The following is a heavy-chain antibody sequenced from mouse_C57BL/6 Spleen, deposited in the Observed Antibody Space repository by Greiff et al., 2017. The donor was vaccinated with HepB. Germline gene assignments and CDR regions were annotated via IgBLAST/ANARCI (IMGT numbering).Heavy chain of an antibody. CDR2: INYDGSST. CDR1: GFTFSDYY. D-gene: IGHD3-2*02. Sequence: EVKLMESEGGLVQPGSSMKLSCTASGFTFSDYYMAWVRQVPEKGLEWVANINYDGSSTYYLDSLKSRFIISRDNAKNILYLQMSSLKSEDTATYYGARDRGSSGYDYWGQGTTLTVSS. V-gene: IGHV5-16*01. CDR3: ARDRGSSGYDY. J-gene: IGHJ2*01.